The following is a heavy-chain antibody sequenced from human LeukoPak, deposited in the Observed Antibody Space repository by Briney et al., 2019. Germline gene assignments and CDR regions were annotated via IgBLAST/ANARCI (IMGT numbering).Heavy chain of an antibody. D-gene: IGHD3-22*01. CDR1: GYTFTGYY. V-gene: IGHV1-2*02. Sequence: ASVKVSCKASGYTFTGYYMHWVRQAPGQGLEWMGWINPNSGSTNYAQKFQGRVTMTRDTSISTAYMELSRLRSDDTAVYYCARGLRYYDRGGFDIWGQGTMVTVSS. CDR2: INPNSGST. CDR3: ARGLRYYDRGGFDI. J-gene: IGHJ3*02.